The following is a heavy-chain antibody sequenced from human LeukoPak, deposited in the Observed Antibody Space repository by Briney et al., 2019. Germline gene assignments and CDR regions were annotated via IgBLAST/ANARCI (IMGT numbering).Heavy chain of an antibody. CDR3: ARDRLTMVRGVSYYFDY. D-gene: IGHD3-10*01. CDR1: GFTFSTYW. Sequence: GGSLRLSCAASGFTFSTYWMSWVRQAPGKGLEWVAVIWYDGSNKYYADSVKGRFTISRDNSKNTLYLQMNSLRAEDTAVYYCARDRLTMVRGVSYYFDYWGQGTLVTVSS. V-gene: IGHV3-33*08. J-gene: IGHJ4*02. CDR2: IWYDGSNK.